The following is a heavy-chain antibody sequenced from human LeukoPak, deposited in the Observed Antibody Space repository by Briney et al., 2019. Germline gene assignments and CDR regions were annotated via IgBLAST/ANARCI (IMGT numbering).Heavy chain of an antibody. J-gene: IGHJ3*02. Sequence: GGSLRLSCAASGFTFSSYSMNWVRQAPRKGLEWVSSISSSSSYIYYADSVKGRFTISRDNAKNTLYLQMNSLRAEDTAVYYCARGGLRGYYDSSGYSGDAFDIWGQGTMVTVSS. V-gene: IGHV3-21*01. CDR2: ISSSSSYI. D-gene: IGHD3-22*01. CDR3: ARGGLRGYYDSSGYSGDAFDI. CDR1: GFTFSSYS.